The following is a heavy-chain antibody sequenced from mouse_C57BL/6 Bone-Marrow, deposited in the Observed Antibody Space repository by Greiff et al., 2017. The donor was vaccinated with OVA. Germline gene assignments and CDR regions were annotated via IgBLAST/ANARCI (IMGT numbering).Heavy chain of an antibody. V-gene: IGHV1-61*01. CDR2: IYPSDSET. D-gene: IGHD2-1*01. CDR1: GYTFTSYW. Sequence: QVQLRQSGAELVRPGSSVKLSCKASGYTFTSYWMDWVKQRPGQGLEWIGNIYPSDSETHYNQKFKDKATLTVDKSSSTAYMQLSSLTSEDSAVYYCARCGNYEGFDYWGQGTTLTVSS. J-gene: IGHJ2*01. CDR3: ARCGNYEGFDY.